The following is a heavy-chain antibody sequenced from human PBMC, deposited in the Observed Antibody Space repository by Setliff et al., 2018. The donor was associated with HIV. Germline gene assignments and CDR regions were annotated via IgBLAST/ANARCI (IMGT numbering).Heavy chain of an antibody. CDR1: GGSISGYY. D-gene: IGHD2-2*01. Sequence: SETLSLTCTVSGGSISGYYWSWIRQPPGKGLEWIGYIYYSGSTNYNPSLKSRVTISVDTSKNQFSLQLNSVTAADTAVYYCASMGCSSTSCYGGNYYYYYMDVWGKGTTVTVSS. J-gene: IGHJ6*03. CDR3: ASMGCSSTSCYGGNYYYYYMDV. CDR2: IYYSGST. V-gene: IGHV4-59*12.